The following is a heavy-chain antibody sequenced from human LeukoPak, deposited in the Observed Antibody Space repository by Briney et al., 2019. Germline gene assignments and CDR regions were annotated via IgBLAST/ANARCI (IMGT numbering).Heavy chain of an antibody. Sequence: ASVKLSCKASGYTFTGYYMHWVRQAPGQGLEWMGWINPNSGGTNYAEKFQGRVTMTRDTAISTAYMELSRLRSDDTAVYYCARDRAAAGDNWFDPWGQGTLVTVSS. CDR3: ARDRAAAGDNWFDP. J-gene: IGHJ5*02. D-gene: IGHD6-13*01. V-gene: IGHV1-2*02. CDR2: INPNSGGT. CDR1: GYTFTGYY.